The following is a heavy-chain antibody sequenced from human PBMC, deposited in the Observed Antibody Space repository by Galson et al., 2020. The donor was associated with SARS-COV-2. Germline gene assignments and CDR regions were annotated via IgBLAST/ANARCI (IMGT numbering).Heavy chain of an antibody. D-gene: IGHD3-10*01. Sequence: GSLRLPCAASGFTFSSYWMHWVRQAPGKGLVWVSHINRDGYSINYADSVKGRFSISRDNAKNTLYLQMNSLRAEDTAVYYCTRDRGSDNWFDPWGQGTLVTVSS. J-gene: IGHJ5*02. CDR1: GFTFSSYW. CDR3: TRDRGSDNWFDP. CDR2: INRDGYSI. V-gene: IGHV3-74*01.